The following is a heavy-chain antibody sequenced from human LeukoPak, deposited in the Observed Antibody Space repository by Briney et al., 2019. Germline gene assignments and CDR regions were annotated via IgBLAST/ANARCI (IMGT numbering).Heavy chain of an antibody. CDR2: INPNSGGT. D-gene: IGHD2-15*01. CDR3: ARDCSGGSCYSGYDY. CDR1: GYIFTGYY. J-gene: IGHJ4*02. Sequence: ASVKVSCKASGYIFTGYYMHWVRQAPGQGLEWMGRINPNSGGTNYAQKFQGRVTMTRDTSISTAYMELSRLRSDDTAVYYCARDCSGGSCYSGYDYWGQGTLATVSS. V-gene: IGHV1-2*06.